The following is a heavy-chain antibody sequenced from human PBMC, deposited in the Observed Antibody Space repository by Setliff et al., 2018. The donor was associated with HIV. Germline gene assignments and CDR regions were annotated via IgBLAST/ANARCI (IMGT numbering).Heavy chain of an antibody. V-gene: IGHV1-69*05. CDR2: IIPIFGTA. D-gene: IGHD3-22*01. CDR3: ARRPYDTGGLDH. CDR1: GDTFSNYA. J-gene: IGHJ4*02. Sequence: GASVKVSCKASGDTFSNYAISWVRQAPGQGLEWMGGIIPIFGTASHAQKFQGRVTITTDESTSTAYMELSSLRFEDTAVYYCARRPYDTGGLDHWGQGTLVTVSS.